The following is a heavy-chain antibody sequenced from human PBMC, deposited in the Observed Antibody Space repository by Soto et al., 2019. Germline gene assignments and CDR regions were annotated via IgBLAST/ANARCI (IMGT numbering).Heavy chain of an antibody. D-gene: IGHD6-13*01. CDR3: ASRIAAAGAYYYYGMDV. CDR1: GGTFSSYA. V-gene: IGHV1-69*12. Sequence: QVQLVQSGAEVKKPGSSVKVSCKASGGTFSSYAISWVRQAPGQGLEWMGGIIPIFGTANYAQKFQGRVTITADESTSTAYMELSSLRSEDTAVYYCASRIAAAGAYYYYGMDVWGQGTRVTVSS. CDR2: IIPIFGTA. J-gene: IGHJ6*02.